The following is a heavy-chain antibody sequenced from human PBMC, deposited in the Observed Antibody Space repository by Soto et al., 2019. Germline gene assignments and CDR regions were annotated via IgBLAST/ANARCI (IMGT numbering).Heavy chain of an antibody. V-gene: IGHV1-46*01. Sequence: ASVKVSCKASGYTFTNFGISWVRQAPGQGLEWMGIINPSGGSTSYAQKFQGRVTMTRDTSTSTVYMELSSLRSEDTAVYYCARDFADSSGYYGTGDFQHWGRGTLVTVSS. CDR1: GYTFTNFG. CDR2: INPSGGST. J-gene: IGHJ1*01. CDR3: ARDFADSSGYYGTGDFQH. D-gene: IGHD3-22*01.